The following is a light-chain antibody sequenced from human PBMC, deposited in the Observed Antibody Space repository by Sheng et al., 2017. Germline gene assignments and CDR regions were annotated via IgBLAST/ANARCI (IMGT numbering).Light chain of an antibody. V-gene: IGLV3-1*01. Sequence: SYELTQPPSVSVSPGQTASITCSGDKLGDKYACWYHQKPGQSPVLVIYQDTKRPSGIPERFSGSNSGNTATLTISGTQAMDEADYYCQAWDSSTAAVFGGGTKLTVL. CDR2: QDT. CDR1: KLGDKY. CDR3: QAWDSSTAAV. J-gene: IGLJ2*01.